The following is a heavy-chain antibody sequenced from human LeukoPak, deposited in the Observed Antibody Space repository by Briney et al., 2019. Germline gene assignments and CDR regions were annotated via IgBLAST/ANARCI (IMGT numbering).Heavy chain of an antibody. J-gene: IGHJ4*02. Sequence: PGGSLRLSCAASGFTFGSHAMNWVRQAPGKGLEWVSTISGSGGSTYYADSVKGRFTISRDNAKNTVYLQMNSLRAEDTAVYFCARDVSGVIDYWGQGAQVTVSS. CDR1: GFTFGSHA. CDR2: ISGSGGST. V-gene: IGHV3-23*01. D-gene: IGHD3-10*01. CDR3: ARDVSGVIDY.